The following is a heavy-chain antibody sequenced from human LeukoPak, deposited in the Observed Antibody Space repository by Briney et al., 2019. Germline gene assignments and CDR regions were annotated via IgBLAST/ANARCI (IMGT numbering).Heavy chain of an antibody. CDR1: GFTFSSYS. Sequence: GGSLRLSCAASGFTFSSYSMNWVRQAPGKGLEGVSSISSSSSYIYYADSVKGRFTISRDNAKNSLYLQMNSLRAEDTAVYYCARGDKYYYDSSGYMDVWGKGTTVTVSS. CDR3: ARGDKYYYDSSGYMDV. J-gene: IGHJ6*03. D-gene: IGHD3-22*01. CDR2: ISSSSSYI. V-gene: IGHV3-21*01.